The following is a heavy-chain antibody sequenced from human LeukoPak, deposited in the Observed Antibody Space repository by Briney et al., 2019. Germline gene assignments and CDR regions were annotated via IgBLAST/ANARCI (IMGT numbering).Heavy chain of an antibody. CDR2: INSDGSST. J-gene: IGHJ4*02. Sequence: GGSLRLSCAASGFTFSSYWMHWVRQAPGKGLVWVSRINSDGSSTSYADSVKGRFTISRDNAKNTLYLQMNSLRAEDTAVYYCAKQGNMVRGVILHFDYWGQGTLVTVSS. V-gene: IGHV3-74*01. CDR3: AKQGNMVRGVILHFDY. CDR1: GFTFSSYW. D-gene: IGHD3-10*01.